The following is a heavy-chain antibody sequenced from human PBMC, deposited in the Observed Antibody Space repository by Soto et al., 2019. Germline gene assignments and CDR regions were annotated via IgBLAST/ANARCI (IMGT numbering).Heavy chain of an antibody. CDR1: GYRFSEYA. Sequence: EVHLLEAGGGLVQPGGSLRLSCVGSGYRFSEYAMAWIRQAPGKGLEWVTGVTSSAIATYYADSVKGRFTISRNNSLNILYLQMDNLGDDDTAVYYCAKSHDTSAYYLSIDSWGQGTQVTVSS. D-gene: IGHD3-22*01. V-gene: IGHV3-23*01. CDR2: VTSSAIAT. CDR3: AKSHDTSAYYLSIDS. J-gene: IGHJ4*02.